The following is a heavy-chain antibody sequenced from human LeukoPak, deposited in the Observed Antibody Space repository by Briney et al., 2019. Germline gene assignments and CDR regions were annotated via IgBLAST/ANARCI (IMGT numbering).Heavy chain of an antibody. D-gene: IGHD6-13*01. CDR3: ARAATRIAAAGTTGY. CDR2: INPNSGGT. Sequence: ASVKVSCKASGYTFTGYYMHWVRQAPGQGLEWMGWINPNSGGTNYAQKFQGRVTMTRDTSISTAYMELSRLRSDDTAVYYCARAATRIAAAGTTGYWGQGTLVTVSS. CDR1: GYTFTGYY. J-gene: IGHJ4*02. V-gene: IGHV1-2*02.